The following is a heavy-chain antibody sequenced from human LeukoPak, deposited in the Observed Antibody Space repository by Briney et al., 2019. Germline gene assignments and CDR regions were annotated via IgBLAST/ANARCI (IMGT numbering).Heavy chain of an antibody. Sequence: GASVKVSCKASGYTFTSYYIHCVRQAPGQGLEWMGIINISSGTTRFAQKFQGRVTMTRDTSISTAYMELSRLRSDDTAVYYCAREDSSGYYYYYMDVWGKGTTVTVSS. V-gene: IGHV1-46*01. CDR2: INISSGTT. D-gene: IGHD3-22*01. J-gene: IGHJ6*03. CDR3: AREDSSGYYYYYMDV. CDR1: GYTFTSYY.